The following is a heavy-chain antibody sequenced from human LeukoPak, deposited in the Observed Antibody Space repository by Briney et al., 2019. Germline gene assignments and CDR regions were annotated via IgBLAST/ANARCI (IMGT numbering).Heavy chain of an antibody. D-gene: IGHD1-1*01. CDR1: GLTFSNYG. CDR2: IWYDGSNK. CDR3: SRDGYNSIDY. Sequence: PGGSLRLSCAASGLTFSNYGMHWVRQAPGKGLEWVAFIWYDGSNKYYADSVKGRFTISRDNSKNTLFLQMNSLRAEDTAVYYCSRDGYNSIDYWGQGTLVTVSS. J-gene: IGHJ4*02. V-gene: IGHV3-30*02.